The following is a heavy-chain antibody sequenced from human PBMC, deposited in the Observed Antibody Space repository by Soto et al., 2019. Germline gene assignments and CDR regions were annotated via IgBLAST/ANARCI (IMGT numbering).Heavy chain of an antibody. CDR3: AKDLGSGSYSN. V-gene: IGHV3-30*18. J-gene: IGHJ4*02. Sequence: PGESLRLSSAASGFTFSSFGMHRIRQAPGKGLEWVAVISYDGSNKYYADSVKGRFTISRDNSKNTLYLQMNSLRAEDTAVYYCAKDLGSGSYSNWGQGT. CDR1: GFTFSSFG. CDR2: ISYDGSNK. D-gene: IGHD3-10*01.